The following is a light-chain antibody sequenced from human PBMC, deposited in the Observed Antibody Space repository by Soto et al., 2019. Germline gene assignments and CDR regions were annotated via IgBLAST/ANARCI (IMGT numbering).Light chain of an antibody. J-gene: IGLJ1*01. Sequence: QSALTQPASVSGSPGQSITISCTGTSSDVGGYNYVSWYQQHPGKAPKLMIYEVSNRPSGVSNRFSGSKSGNTASLTISGLQAEDEAHYYCSSYTSRSTLVFGPGTKVTVL. V-gene: IGLV2-14*01. CDR1: SSDVGGYNY. CDR3: SSYTSRSTLV. CDR2: EVS.